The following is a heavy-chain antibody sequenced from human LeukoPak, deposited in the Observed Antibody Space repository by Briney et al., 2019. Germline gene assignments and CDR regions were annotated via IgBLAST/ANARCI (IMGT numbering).Heavy chain of an antibody. D-gene: IGHD2-2*01. CDR1: GYTFTGYY. CDR3: ASSYCSSTSCSYFDY. Sequence: ASVKVSCKASGYTFTGYYMHWVRQAPGQGLEWMGRINPNNGGTNYAQKFQGRVTMTRDTSISTAYMELSRLRSDDTAVYYCASSYCSSTSCSYFDYWGQGTLVTVSS. V-gene: IGHV1-2*06. CDR2: INPNNGGT. J-gene: IGHJ4*02.